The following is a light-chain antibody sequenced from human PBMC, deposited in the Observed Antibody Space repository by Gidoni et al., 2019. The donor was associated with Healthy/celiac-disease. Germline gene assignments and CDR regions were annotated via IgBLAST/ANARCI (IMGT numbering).Light chain of an antibody. CDR1: QSVSSY. CDR2: DAS. Sequence: EIVLTQSPATLSLSPGERATLSCRASQSVSSYLAWYQQTPGQAPRLLIYDASNRATGIPARFSGSGSGTDFTLTISSLEPEDFAVYYCQQRSNWHITFXXXTRLEIK. CDR3: QQRSNWHIT. V-gene: IGKV3-11*01. J-gene: IGKJ5*01.